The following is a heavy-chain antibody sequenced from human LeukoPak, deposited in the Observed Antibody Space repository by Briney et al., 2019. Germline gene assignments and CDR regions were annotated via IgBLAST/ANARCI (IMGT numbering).Heavy chain of an antibody. CDR2: ISSSSTI. D-gene: IGHD7-27*01. V-gene: IGHV3-48*01. J-gene: IGHJ4*02. Sequence: GGSLRLSCAASGFTFSSYAMSWVRQAPGKGLEWLSYISSSSTIYYADSVKGRFTISRDNAKNSLYLQMNSLRAEDTAVYHCASHWGCDYWGQGTLVTVSS. CDR3: ASHWGCDY. CDR1: GFTFSSYA.